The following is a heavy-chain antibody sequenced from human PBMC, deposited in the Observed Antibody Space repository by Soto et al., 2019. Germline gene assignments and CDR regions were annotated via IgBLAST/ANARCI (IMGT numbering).Heavy chain of an antibody. CDR1: GFTFSNYA. V-gene: IGHV3-23*01. Sequence: QPGGSLRLSSAASGFTFSNYAMNWVRQAPGKGLEWVSGITGSSGRTFYADSVKGRFTISRDNSKNTVYLQMNSVRADDTAVYYCAKKYTSTSRGSFDYWGQGALVTVSS. CDR3: AKKYTSTSRGSFDY. D-gene: IGHD1-26*01. CDR2: ITGSSGRT. J-gene: IGHJ4*02.